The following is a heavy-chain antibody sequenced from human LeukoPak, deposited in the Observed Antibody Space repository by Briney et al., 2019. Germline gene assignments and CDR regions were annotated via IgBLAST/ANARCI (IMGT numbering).Heavy chain of an antibody. J-gene: IGHJ6*02. CDR3: ARAGGVLWFGEFYYYGMDV. D-gene: IGHD3-10*01. CDR2: SSASGTI. V-gene: IGHV3-48*04. Sequence: PGGSLRLSCAASGFTFSRNSMNWVRQAPGKGLEWVSYSSASGTIFYADSVKGRFTISRDIAKNSLYLQMNSLRAEDTAVYYCARAGGVLWFGEFYYYGMDVWGQGTTVTVSS. CDR1: GFTFSRNS.